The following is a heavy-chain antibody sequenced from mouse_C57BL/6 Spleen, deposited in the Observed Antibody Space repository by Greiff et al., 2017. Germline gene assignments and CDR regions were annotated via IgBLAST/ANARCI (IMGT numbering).Heavy chain of an antibody. CDR3: ARWDYGYYFDY. Sequence: EVKVEESGGGLVKPGGSLKLSCAASGFTFNDYGMHWVRQAPEKGLEWVAYISSGSSTIYYADTVKGRFTISRDNAKNTLFLQMTSLRSEDTAMYYCARWDYGYYFDYWGQGTTLTVSS. CDR1: GFTFNDYG. J-gene: IGHJ2*01. D-gene: IGHD1-2*01. CDR2: ISSGSSTI. V-gene: IGHV5-17*01.